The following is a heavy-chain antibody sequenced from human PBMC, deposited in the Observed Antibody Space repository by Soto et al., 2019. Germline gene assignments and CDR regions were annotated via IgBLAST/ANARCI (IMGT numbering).Heavy chain of an antibody. CDR3: ARGYSSSWTYNWFDP. J-gene: IGHJ5*02. V-gene: IGHV3-11*01. D-gene: IGHD6-13*01. CDR1: GFSFSDYY. Sequence: QVQLVESGGGLVKPGGSLRLSCAASGFSFSDYYMTWIRQAPGKGLEWVSYISSSGNTKYHADSVKGRFTISRDNVKNSLYLQMNSLRAEDTAVYYCARGYSSSWTYNWFDPWGQGILVTVSS. CDR2: ISSSGNTK.